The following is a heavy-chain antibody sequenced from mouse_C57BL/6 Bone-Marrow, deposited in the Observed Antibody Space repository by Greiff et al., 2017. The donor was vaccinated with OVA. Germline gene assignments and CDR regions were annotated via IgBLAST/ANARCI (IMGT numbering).Heavy chain of an antibody. J-gene: IGHJ1*03. CDR2: IYPGDGDT. D-gene: IGHD1-1*01. V-gene: IGHV1-82*01. CDR3: AIFYYGSSHWYFDV. Sequence: QVQLQQSGPELVKPGASVKISCKASGYAFSSSWMNWVKQRPGKGLEWIGRIYPGDGDTNYNGKFKGKATLTADKSSSTAYMQLSSLTSEDSAFYFCAIFYYGSSHWYFDVWGTGTTVTVSS. CDR1: GYAFSSSW.